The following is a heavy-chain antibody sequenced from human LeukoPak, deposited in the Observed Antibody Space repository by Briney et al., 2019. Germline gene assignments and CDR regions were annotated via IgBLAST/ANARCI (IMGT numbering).Heavy chain of an antibody. D-gene: IGHD3-10*01. CDR1: GLTVSSNY. Sequence: GGSLRLSCAASGLTVSSNYMSWVRQAPGKGLEWVSVIYSGGSTYYADSVKGRFTISRDNSKNTLYLQMNSLRAEDTAVYYCARGPPLFGEHYYYYGMDVWGQGTTVTVSS. J-gene: IGHJ6*02. CDR3: ARGPPLFGEHYYYYGMDV. CDR2: IYSGGST. V-gene: IGHV3-66*02.